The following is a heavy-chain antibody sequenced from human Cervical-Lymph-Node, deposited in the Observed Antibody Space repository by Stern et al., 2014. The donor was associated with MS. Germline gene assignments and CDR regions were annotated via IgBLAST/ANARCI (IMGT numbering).Heavy chain of an antibody. Sequence: QVTLKESGPTLVKPTQTLTLTCTFSGFSLDTTGVGVGWIRQPPGKALEWLSLIYWDDDARYSPSLKSRLTITKDTSKNQVVLTLTNMDPVDTATYYCDHSMPNQYFDYWGQGTLVTVSS. J-gene: IGHJ4*02. CDR2: IYWDDDA. V-gene: IGHV2-5*02. CDR3: DHSMPNQYFDY. D-gene: IGHD2-2*01. CDR1: GFSLDTTGVG.